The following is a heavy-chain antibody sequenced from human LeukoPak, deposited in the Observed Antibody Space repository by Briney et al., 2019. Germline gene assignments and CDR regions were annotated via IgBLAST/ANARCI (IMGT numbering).Heavy chain of an antibody. CDR3: AKTILWFGELLYAGPYIDY. Sequence: GGSLRLSCAASGFTLSSYAMHWVRQAPGKGLERVAGISYTGSTTYYAHPVKGGFTISRDNSKNTLYLQMNSLRAEDTAVYYCAKTILWFGELLYAGPYIDYWGQGTLVTVSS. V-gene: IGHV3-30*18. J-gene: IGHJ4*02. D-gene: IGHD3-10*01. CDR2: ISYTGSTT. CDR1: GFTLSSYA.